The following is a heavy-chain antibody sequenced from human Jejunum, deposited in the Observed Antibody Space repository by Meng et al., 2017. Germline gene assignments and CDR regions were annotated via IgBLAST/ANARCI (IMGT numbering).Heavy chain of an antibody. D-gene: IGHD3-22*01. CDR1: VFSFSNFA. CDR2: VSYDGSNK. V-gene: IGHV3-30*01. Sequence: VLQVESGGGGVQSARSLRLSCGASVFSFSNFARVGVRRPPGKGLEWVAVVSYDGSNKFYADSVKGRFTVSRDYSKNTLYLQMDSLRLEDTAVYYCARAYYDGSGRFDFWGQGTLVTVSS. CDR3: ARAYYDGSGRFDF. J-gene: IGHJ4*02.